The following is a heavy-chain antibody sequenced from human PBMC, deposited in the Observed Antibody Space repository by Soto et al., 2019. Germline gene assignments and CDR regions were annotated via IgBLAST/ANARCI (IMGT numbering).Heavy chain of an antibody. Sequence: ASVKVSCKVSGYTLTELSMHWVRQAPGKGLEWMGGFDPEDGETIYAQKFQGRVTMTEDTSTDTAYMELSSLRSEDTAVYYCVTLSNDFWSGPNNWFDPWGQGTLVTVSS. V-gene: IGHV1-24*01. J-gene: IGHJ5*02. CDR2: FDPEDGET. D-gene: IGHD3-3*01. CDR1: GYTLTELS. CDR3: VTLSNDFWSGPNNWFDP.